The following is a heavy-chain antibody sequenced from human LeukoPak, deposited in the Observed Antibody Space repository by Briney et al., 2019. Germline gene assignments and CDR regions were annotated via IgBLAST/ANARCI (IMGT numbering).Heavy chain of an antibody. V-gene: IGHV3-21*04. Sequence: GGSLRLSCAASGFTFSSYSMNWVRQAPGKGLEWVSSISSSSSYIYYADSVKGRFTISRDNAKNSLYLQMNSLRAEDTAVYYCAKENWYLYNNNWYKTWFDPWGQGTLVTVSS. J-gene: IGHJ5*02. CDR2: ISSSSSYI. CDR3: AKENWYLYNNNWYKTWFDP. D-gene: IGHD6-13*01. CDR1: GFTFSSYS.